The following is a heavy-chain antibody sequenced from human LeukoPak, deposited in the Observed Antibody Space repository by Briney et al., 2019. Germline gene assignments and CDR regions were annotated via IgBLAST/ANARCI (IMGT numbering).Heavy chain of an antibody. V-gene: IGHV3-15*01. J-gene: IGHJ4*02. CDR2: IKSKGDGGTT. CDR1: GFTYTNAW. Sequence: GGSLRLSCAASGFTYTNAWMSWVRQAPGKGLECVGHIKSKGDGGTTEYAAPVKGRFTISRDDSKNTLDLQMNNLVVEDTAIYYCTTDEWSWGQGTLVTVSS. D-gene: IGHD2-8*01. CDR3: TTDEWS.